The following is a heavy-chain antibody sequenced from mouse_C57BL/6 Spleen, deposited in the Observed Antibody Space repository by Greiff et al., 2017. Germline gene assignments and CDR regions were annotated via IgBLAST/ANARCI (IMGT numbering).Heavy chain of an antibody. Sequence: VMLVESGPGLVAPSQSLSITCTVSGFSLTSYAISWVRQPPGKGLEWLGVIWTGGGTNYNSALKSRLSISKDNSKSQVFLKMNSLQTDDTARYYCARYYGSRSGWYFDVWGTGTTVTVSS. D-gene: IGHD1-1*01. J-gene: IGHJ1*03. CDR3: ARYYGSRSGWYFDV. V-gene: IGHV2-9-1*01. CDR2: IWTGGGT. CDR1: GFSLTSYA.